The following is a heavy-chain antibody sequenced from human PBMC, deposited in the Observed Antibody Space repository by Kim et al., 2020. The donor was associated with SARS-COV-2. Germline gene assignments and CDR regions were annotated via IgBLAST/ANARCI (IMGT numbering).Heavy chain of an antibody. V-gene: IGHV3-30*18. CDR1: KFPFSSHG. D-gene: IGHD3-22*01. CDR3: TNLDSRLTADYFDY. CDR2: ISFDGSNK. Sequence: GGSLRLSCAASKFPFSSHGMHWVRQAPGKGLEWVAFISFDGSNKYYGDSVKGRFSISRDNSKNTLYLQMNSLRAEDTAVYYCTNLDSRLTADYFDYWGQGTLVTVSS. J-gene: IGHJ4*02.